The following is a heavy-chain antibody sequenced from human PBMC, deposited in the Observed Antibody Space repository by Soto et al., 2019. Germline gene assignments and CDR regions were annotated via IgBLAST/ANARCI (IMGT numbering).Heavy chain of an antibody. CDR3: ATESGWYTVGRYYYYYGMDV. CDR1: GYTLTELS. Sequence: ASVKVSCKVSGYTLTELSMHWVRQAPGKGLEWMGGFDPEDGETIYAQKFQGRVTMTEDTSTDTAYMELSSLRSEDTAVYYCATESGWYTVGRYYYYYGMDVWGQGTTVTVSS. CDR2: FDPEDGET. J-gene: IGHJ6*02. V-gene: IGHV1-24*01. D-gene: IGHD6-19*01.